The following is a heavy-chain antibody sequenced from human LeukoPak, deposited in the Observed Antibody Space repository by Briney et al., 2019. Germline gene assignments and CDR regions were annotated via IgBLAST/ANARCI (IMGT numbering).Heavy chain of an antibody. J-gene: IGHJ6*02. Sequence: GGALRLSCAASGFTFSSYAMHWVRQAPGKGLEWVAVISYDGSKKYYADSVKGRFTISRDNSKNTLYLQMNSLRAEDTAVYYCARVSTVTTFYYYYGMDVWGQGTTVTVSS. CDR1: GFTFSSYA. CDR3: ARVSTVTTFYYYYGMDV. CDR2: ISYDGSKK. D-gene: IGHD4-17*01. V-gene: IGHV3-30-3*01.